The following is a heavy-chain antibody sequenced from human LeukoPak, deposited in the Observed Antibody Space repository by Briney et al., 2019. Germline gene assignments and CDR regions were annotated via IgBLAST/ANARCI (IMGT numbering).Heavy chain of an antibody. V-gene: IGHV1-69*13. D-gene: IGHD3-9*01. Sequence: SVTVSCKASAGTFSSYAISWVRQAPGQGLEWMGGIIPIFGTANYAQKFQGRVTITADEATSTAYMELSSLRSEDTAVYYCARSAVLRYFDWLFGYWGQGTLVTVSS. CDR2: IIPIFGTA. CDR1: AGTFSSYA. CDR3: ARSAVLRYFDWLFGY. J-gene: IGHJ4*02.